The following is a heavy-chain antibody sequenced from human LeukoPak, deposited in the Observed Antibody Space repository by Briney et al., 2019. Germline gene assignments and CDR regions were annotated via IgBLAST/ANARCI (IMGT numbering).Heavy chain of an antibody. V-gene: IGHV3-74*01. Sequence: QPGGSLRLSCAASGFTFSSYWMHWVRQAPGKGLVWVSRINSDGSSTSYADSVKGRFTISRDNAKSTLYLQMNSLRAEDTAVYYCARVPYSSGWLGVEYFQHWGQGTLVTVSS. D-gene: IGHD6-19*01. CDR1: GFTFSSYW. CDR2: INSDGSST. CDR3: ARVPYSSGWLGVEYFQH. J-gene: IGHJ1*01.